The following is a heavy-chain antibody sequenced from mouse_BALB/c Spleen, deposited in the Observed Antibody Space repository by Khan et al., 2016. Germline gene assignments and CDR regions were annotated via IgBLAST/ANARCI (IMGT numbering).Heavy chain of an antibody. V-gene: IGHV9-3-1*01. CDR3: ARFEGGLDY. D-gene: IGHD3-3*01. Sequence: QIQLVQSGPELKKPGETVKISCKASGYTFTNYGMNWVKQAPGKGLKWMGWINTYTGEPTYADDFKGRFAFSLETSARTAYLQINNLKNEDTATYFCARFEGGLDYWGQGTTLTVSS. CDR2: INTYTGEP. CDR1: GYTFTNYG. J-gene: IGHJ2*01.